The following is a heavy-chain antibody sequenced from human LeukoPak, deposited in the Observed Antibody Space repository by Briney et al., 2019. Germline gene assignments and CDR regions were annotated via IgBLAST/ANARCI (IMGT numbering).Heavy chain of an antibody. D-gene: IGHD6-25*01. V-gene: IGHV1-69*05. CDR2: IIPIFGTA. J-gene: IGHJ4*02. CDR1: GGTFTSYA. Sequence: SVKVSCKASGGTFTSYAISWVRQAPGQGLEWMGGIIPIFGTANNAQKFQGRGTITTDESTSTAYMELSSLRSEDTAVYYCARGPAAATGLFDYWGQGTLVTVSS. CDR3: ARGPAAATGLFDY.